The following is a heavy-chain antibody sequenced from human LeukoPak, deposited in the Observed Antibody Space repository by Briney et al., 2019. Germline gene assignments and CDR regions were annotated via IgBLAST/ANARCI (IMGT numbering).Heavy chain of an antibody. V-gene: IGHV3-23*01. J-gene: IGHJ4*02. D-gene: IGHD7-27*01. CDR3: ARSQPWGLFDY. CDR1: GFTFSSYW. CDR2: ISGSGGST. Sequence: GSLRLSCAASGFTFSSYWMSWVRQAPGKGLEWVSAISGSGGSTSYAQKFQGRVTMTRDTSTSTVYMELSSLRSEDTAVYYCARSQPWGLFDYWGQGTLVTVSS.